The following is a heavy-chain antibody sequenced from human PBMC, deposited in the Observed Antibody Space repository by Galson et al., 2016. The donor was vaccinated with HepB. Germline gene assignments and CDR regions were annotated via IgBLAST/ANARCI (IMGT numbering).Heavy chain of an antibody. CDR3: AKGAPYYYDSSGYYGPGDF. J-gene: IGHJ4*02. CDR2: ISGRGGGT. V-gene: IGHV3-23*01. Sequence: YLRLSCAASGFTFSDYALNWARQAPGKGLEWVSTISGRGGGTYYADSVKGRFTISRDNSKNTLFLQMNSLRAEDTARYYCAKGAPYYYDSSGYYGPGDFWGQGTQVTVSS. CDR1: GFTFSDYA. D-gene: IGHD3-22*01.